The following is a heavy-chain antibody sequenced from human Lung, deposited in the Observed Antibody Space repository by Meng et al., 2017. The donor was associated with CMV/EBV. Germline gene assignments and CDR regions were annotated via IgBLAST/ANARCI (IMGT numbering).Heavy chain of an antibody. Sequence: GGSLRLXCAASGFTFSDFSMHWVRQAPGKGLEWVALISYHGKNEYYADSVKGRFTISRDYSKNTVSLQMSSLRPEDTAVYYCTRSPLGGESDYWGQGTLVXVST. CDR2: ISYHGKNE. CDR3: TRSPLGGESDY. J-gene: IGHJ4*02. CDR1: GFTFSDFS. D-gene: IGHD3-16*01. V-gene: IGHV3-30*04.